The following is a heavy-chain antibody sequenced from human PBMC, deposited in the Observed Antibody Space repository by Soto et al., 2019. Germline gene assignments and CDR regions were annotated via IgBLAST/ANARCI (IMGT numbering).Heavy chain of an antibody. Sequence: QVQLQESGPGLVKPSGTLSLTCAVSGGSFSSSHWWTWVRQSPGKGLEYIGEISHSGTSNSNPSLKSRVNLSVDKSKNNFALTLTSVTAADTAVYYCARVVLTITRGAFDAWGQGTLVIVSS. CDR1: GGSFSSSHW. D-gene: IGHD3-9*01. CDR3: ARVVLTITRGAFDA. J-gene: IGHJ3*01. V-gene: IGHV4-4*02. CDR2: ISHSGTS.